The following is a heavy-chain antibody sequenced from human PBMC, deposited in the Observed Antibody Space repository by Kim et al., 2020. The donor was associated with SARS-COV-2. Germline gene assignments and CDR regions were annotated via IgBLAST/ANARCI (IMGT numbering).Heavy chain of an antibody. D-gene: IGHD6-6*01. V-gene: IGHV3-53*01. Sequence: KGRFTISRDNYKNTLYLQMNSLRAEDTAVYYCASSRIAARPNYYYYGMDVWGQGTTVTVSS. J-gene: IGHJ6*02. CDR3: ASSRIAARPNYYYYGMDV.